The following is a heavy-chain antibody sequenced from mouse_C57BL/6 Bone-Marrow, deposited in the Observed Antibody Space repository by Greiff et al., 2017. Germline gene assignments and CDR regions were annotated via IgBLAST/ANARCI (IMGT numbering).Heavy chain of an antibody. J-gene: IGHJ4*01. CDR2: ILPGSGST. Sequence: QVQLQQPGAELVKPGASVKLSCKATGYTFTGYWIEWVKQRPGHGLEWIGEILPGSGSTNYNEKFKGKATFTADTSSNTSYMQLSSLTTEDSAVYDGARWCCGNDCYAVGYCDQGTSVTVS. V-gene: IGHV1-9*01. CDR3: ARWCCGNDCYAVGY. D-gene: IGHD2-1*01. CDR1: GYTFTGYW.